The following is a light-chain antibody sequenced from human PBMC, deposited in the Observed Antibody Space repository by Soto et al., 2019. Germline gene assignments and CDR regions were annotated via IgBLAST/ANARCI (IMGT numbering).Light chain of an antibody. V-gene: IGKV3-20*01. CDR2: AAS. J-gene: IGKJ1*01. CDR3: QQYGDSLTWK. CDR1: QNVSTSY. Sequence: VVLTHSPGTLSLSPWERATLSCRASQNVSTSYLAWYQQKPGQAPRLLVYAASSRATGIPDRFSGRGSGTDFTLTISRLEPEDFAVYYCQQYGDSLTWKFGQGTKVDIK.